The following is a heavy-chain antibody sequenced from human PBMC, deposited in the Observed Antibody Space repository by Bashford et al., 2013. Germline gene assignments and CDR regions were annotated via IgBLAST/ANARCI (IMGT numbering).Heavy chain of an antibody. D-gene: IGHD2-2*03. CDR1: GYSFTRYW. J-gene: IGHJ4*02. Sequence: GESLKISCKASGYSFTRYWIAWVRQMPGKGLEWMGIIYPGDSDTKYSPSFQGLVTISADKSISTAYLQWSSLKASDTAMYYCARSDGYCSRDSCYFDYWGQGTLVTVSS. V-gene: IGHV5-51*01. CDR3: ARSDGYCSRDSCYFDY. CDR2: IYPGDSDT.